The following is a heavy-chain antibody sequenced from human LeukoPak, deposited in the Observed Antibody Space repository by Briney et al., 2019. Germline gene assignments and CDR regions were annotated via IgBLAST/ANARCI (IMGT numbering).Heavy chain of an antibody. V-gene: IGHV3-7*01. Sequence: TGGSLRLSCEGSGFTFSNYWVGWVRQAPGKGLQWVANIKTDGSEKYYVDSVKGRFTISRDNAKNSLYLQMNSLRAEDTAVYYCAREPYGYSYGGYWGQGTLVTVSS. CDR3: AREPYGYSYGGY. CDR1: GFTFSNYW. J-gene: IGHJ4*02. CDR2: IKTDGSEK. D-gene: IGHD5-18*01.